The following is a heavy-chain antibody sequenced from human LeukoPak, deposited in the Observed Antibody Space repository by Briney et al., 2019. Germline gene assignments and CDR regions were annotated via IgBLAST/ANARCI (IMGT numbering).Heavy chain of an antibody. Sequence: PSETLSLTCAVSGYSISSGYYWGWIRQPPGKGLEWIGSIYHSGSTYYNPSLKSRVTISVDTSKNQFFLKLSSATAADTAVYYCAKTRTGPYYFDYWGQGTLVTVSS. CDR3: AKTRTGPYYFDY. J-gene: IGHJ4*02. CDR2: IYHSGST. V-gene: IGHV4-38-2*01. CDR1: GYSISSGYY.